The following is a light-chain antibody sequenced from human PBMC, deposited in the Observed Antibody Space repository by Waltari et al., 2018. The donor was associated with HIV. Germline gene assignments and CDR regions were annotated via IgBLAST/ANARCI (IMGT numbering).Light chain of an antibody. J-gene: IGLJ2*01. Sequence: SYELTQPPSVSVSPGQTASITCSGDKLGDKYACWYQQKPGQSPLLVIYQDTTRPSGIPARFSASNSGNTATLTISKTQAMDEADYYCQAWDSNTEVVFGGGTKLTVL. CDR2: QDT. V-gene: IGLV3-1*01. CDR3: QAWDSNTEVV. CDR1: KLGDKY.